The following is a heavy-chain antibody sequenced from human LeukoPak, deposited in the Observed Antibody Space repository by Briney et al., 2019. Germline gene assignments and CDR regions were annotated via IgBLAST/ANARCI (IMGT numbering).Heavy chain of an antibody. V-gene: IGHV4-30-4*08. CDR2: IYYSGST. CDR3: ARSYYYDSSGYRTLFDY. J-gene: IGHJ4*02. Sequence: SETLSLTCTVSGGSISSGDYYWSWIRQPPGKGLEWIGYIYYSGSTYYNPSLKSRVTISVDTSKNQFSLKLSSVTAADTAVYYCARSYYYDSSGYRTLFDYWGQGTLVTVSS. CDR1: GGSISSGDYY. D-gene: IGHD3-22*01.